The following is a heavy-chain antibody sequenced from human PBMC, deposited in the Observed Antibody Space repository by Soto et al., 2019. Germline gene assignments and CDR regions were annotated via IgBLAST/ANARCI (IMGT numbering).Heavy chain of an antibody. CDR3: AKEALEGFGELLSGYGMDV. CDR2: ISGSGGST. Sequence: PGGSLRLSCAASGFTFSSYAMSWVRQAPGKGLEWVSAISGSGGSTYYADSVKGRFTISRDNSKNTLYLQMNSLRAEDTAVYYCAKEALEGFGELLSGYGMDVWGQGTTVTVSS. D-gene: IGHD3-10*01. J-gene: IGHJ6*02. CDR1: GFTFSSYA. V-gene: IGHV3-23*01.